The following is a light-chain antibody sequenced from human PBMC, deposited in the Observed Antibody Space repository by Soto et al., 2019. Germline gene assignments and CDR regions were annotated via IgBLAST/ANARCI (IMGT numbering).Light chain of an antibody. CDR1: QSILYSSNNKSY. CDR3: QQYSNTPLT. V-gene: IGKV4-1*01. Sequence: DIVMTQSPDSLAVSLGGRATINCKASQSILYSSNNKSYLAWYQQKPGQPPKLLIYWAFTRESGVPDRFSGSGSGTDFTLTISSLQAEDVAVYYCQQYSNTPLTFGGGTKVQIK. J-gene: IGKJ4*01. CDR2: WAF.